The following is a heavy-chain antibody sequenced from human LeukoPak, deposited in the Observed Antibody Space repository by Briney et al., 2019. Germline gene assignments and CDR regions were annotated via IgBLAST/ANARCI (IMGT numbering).Heavy chain of an antibody. CDR3: ARPVIDSGIAAANDY. CDR2: ISYDGSNK. J-gene: IGHJ4*02. D-gene: IGHD6-13*01. Sequence: GGSLRLSCAASGFTFSSYGMHWVRQAPGKGLEWVAVISYDGSNKYYADSVKGRFTISRDNSKNTLYLQMNSLRAEDTAVYYCARPVIDSGIAAANDYWGQGTLVTVSS. CDR1: GFTFSSYG. V-gene: IGHV3-30*19.